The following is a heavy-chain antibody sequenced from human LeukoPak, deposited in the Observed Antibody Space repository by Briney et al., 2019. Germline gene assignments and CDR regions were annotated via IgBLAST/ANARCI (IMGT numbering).Heavy chain of an antibody. V-gene: IGHV4-39*07. CDR1: GDSINNDNYY. J-gene: IGHJ4*02. CDR3: AREYTHYRSGWFLDY. CDR2: IDYSGST. D-gene: IGHD6-19*01. Sequence: SETLSLTCAVSGDSINNDNYYWSWIRQPAGKGLEWIGSIDYSGSTYYNPSLRSRATISIDTSKHQFSLKLSSVTAADTAVYYCAREYTHYRSGWFLDYWGQGTVVTVSS.